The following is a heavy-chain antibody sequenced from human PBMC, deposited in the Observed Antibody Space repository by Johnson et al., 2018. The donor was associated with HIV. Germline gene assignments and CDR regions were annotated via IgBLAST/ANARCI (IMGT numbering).Heavy chain of an antibody. Sequence: VQVVESGGGLVKPGGSLRLSCAASGFTFSDYYMSWIRQAPGKGLEWVSVINSGGGTYYADSVKGRFTISRDNSKNTLYLQMNSLRAEDTAVYYCAKDKSGWLQSDAFDIWGQGTMVTVSS. V-gene: IGHV3-66*01. CDR1: GFTFSDYY. CDR3: AKDKSGWLQSDAFDI. D-gene: IGHD5-24*01. J-gene: IGHJ3*02. CDR2: INSGGGT.